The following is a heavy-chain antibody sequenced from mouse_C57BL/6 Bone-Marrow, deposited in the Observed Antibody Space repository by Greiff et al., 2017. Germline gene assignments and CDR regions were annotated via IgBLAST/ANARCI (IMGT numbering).Heavy chain of an antibody. Sequence: EVMLVESGGGLVQPGGSLKLSCAASGFTFSDYYMYWVRQTPEKRLEWVAYISNGGGSTYYPDTVKGRFTISRDNAKNTLYLQVGRLKSEDTAMYYCARGWLLHAMDYWGQGTSVTVSS. CDR2: ISNGGGST. J-gene: IGHJ4*01. D-gene: IGHD2-3*01. V-gene: IGHV5-12*01. CDR3: ARGWLLHAMDY. CDR1: GFTFSDYY.